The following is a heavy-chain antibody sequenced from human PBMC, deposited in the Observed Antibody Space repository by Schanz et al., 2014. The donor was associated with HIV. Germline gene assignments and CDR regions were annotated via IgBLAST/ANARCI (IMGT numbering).Heavy chain of an antibody. CDR2: ISYDGSNK. CDR3: ARVANWDYYGMDV. D-gene: IGHD3-16*01. V-gene: IGHV3-30*03. Sequence: VQVLESGGDLVQPGGSLRLSCAASGLTLSSYGMSWVRQGPGKGLEWVAFISYDGSNKYYADSVKGRFTISRDNSKNTLFLQMNSLRGEDTAVYYCARVANWDYYGMDVWGQGTTVTVSS. CDR1: GLTLSSYG. J-gene: IGHJ6*02.